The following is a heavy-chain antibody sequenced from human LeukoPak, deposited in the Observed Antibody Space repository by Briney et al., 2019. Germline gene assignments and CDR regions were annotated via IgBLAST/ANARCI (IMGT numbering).Heavy chain of an antibody. Sequence: GGSLRLSCAASGFTFSSYSMNWVRQAPGKGLEWVSYISGSSSTIYYADSVKGRFIISRDNPRNTLYLQMNILRTEDTAVYYCAKEGTPQVSTWYDLWGQGTQVIVSS. CDR3: AKEGTPQVSTWYDL. J-gene: IGHJ5*02. CDR1: GFTFSSYS. V-gene: IGHV3-48*01. CDR2: ISGSSSTI. D-gene: IGHD3-10*01.